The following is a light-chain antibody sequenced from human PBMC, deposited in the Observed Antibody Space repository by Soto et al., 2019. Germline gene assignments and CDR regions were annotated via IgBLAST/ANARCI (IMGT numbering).Light chain of an antibody. Sequence: EVVLTQSPGTLSLSPGERATLSCRASQSVSDNYFAWYQQKPGQAPRLLIYGISIRATGIPDRFSGSGSGTDFTLTISTLEPEDFAVYYCQQRSNWPPLFGQGTRLEIK. V-gene: IGKV3D-20*02. CDR1: QSVSDNY. J-gene: IGKJ5*01. CDR2: GIS. CDR3: QQRSNWPPL.